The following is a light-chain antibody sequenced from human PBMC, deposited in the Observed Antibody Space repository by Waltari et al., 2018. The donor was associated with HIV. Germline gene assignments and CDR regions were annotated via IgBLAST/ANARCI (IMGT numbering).Light chain of an antibody. Sequence: DIVLTQSPGTLSLSPGERATLSCRASQSVNRYLAWYQQEPGQAPRLLIYGVSSRATGIPDRFSGSGSGTDFTLTISRLEPEDFAVYYCQQYGISPRTFGQGTKVEIK. CDR1: QSVNRY. V-gene: IGKV3-20*01. CDR3: QQYGISPRT. J-gene: IGKJ1*01. CDR2: GVS.